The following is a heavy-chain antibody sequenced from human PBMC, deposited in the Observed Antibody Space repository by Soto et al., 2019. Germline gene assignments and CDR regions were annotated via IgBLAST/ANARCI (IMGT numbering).Heavy chain of an antibody. J-gene: IGHJ4*02. V-gene: IGHV3-15*01. CDR2: IKSNADGGTA. Sequence: EVQLVESGGGLVQPGGSLRLSCAASGFTFTNAWMTWVRQAPGKGLEWVGRIKSNADGGTADYAAPVKGRFTLSRDDSKNTLFLQMNSLNTEDTAVYYCFAIMVVTPRADYWGQGTLVTVSS. CDR3: FAIMVVTPRADY. D-gene: IGHD2-21*02. CDR1: GFTFTNAW.